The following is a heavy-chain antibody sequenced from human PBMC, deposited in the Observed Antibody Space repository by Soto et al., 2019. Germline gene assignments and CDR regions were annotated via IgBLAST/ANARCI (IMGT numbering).Heavy chain of an antibody. V-gene: IGHV3-64D*08. J-gene: IGHJ3*02. CDR1: GFTFNTYA. D-gene: IGHD6-19*01. Sequence: SASGFTFNTYAMHWVRQAPGKGLEYVSAITASGGKTYYADSVKGRFTTSRDNSKNTLYLQMNSLGTEDTAVYFCAKGKEQWLITAFGNWGQGTMVTVSS. CDR2: ITASGGKT. CDR3: AKGKEQWLITAFGN.